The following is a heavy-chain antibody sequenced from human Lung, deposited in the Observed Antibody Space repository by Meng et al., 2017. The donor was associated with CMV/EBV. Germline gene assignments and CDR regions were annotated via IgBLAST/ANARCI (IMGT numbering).Heavy chain of an antibody. CDR2: VGGCDGDT. CDR1: GYTFSRYG. CDR3: ARDWECLDRSDVFDI. V-gene: IGHV1-18*01. Sequence: ASVXVSXQASGYTFSRYGISYVRQAPGQGLQWLGWVGGCDGDTNYAPEFRGRATMTTDTSTNTVYMELRSLTSDGTAVYYCARDWECLDRSDVFDIWGQGTXVTVSS. D-gene: IGHD3-9*01. J-gene: IGHJ3*02.